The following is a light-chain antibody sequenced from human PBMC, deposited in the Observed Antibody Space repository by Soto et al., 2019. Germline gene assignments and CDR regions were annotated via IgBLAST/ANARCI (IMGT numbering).Light chain of an antibody. J-gene: IGKJ2*01. CDR1: QDISNY. CDR3: QQYDNLPSYT. V-gene: IGKV1-33*01. CDR2: DAS. Sequence: DLQMTQSPSSLSASVGDRVTITCQASQDISNYLNWYQQKPGKAPKLLIYDASNLETGVPSRFSGSGSGTDFTFTISSLQPEDIATYYCQQYDNLPSYTFGQWTKLEIK.